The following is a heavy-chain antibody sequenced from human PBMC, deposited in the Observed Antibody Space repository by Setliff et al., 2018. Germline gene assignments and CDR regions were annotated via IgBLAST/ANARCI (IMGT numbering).Heavy chain of an antibody. CDR2: IYYSGST. Sequence: SETLSLTCTVSGGSISSSSYYWGWIRQPPGKGLEWIGSIYYSGSTYYNPSLKSRVTISVDTSKNQFSPKLSSVTAADTAVYYCARRTGYYNFWSGYYDYWGQGTLVTVSS. CDR3: ARRTGYYNFWSGYYDY. J-gene: IGHJ4*02. CDR1: GGSISSSSYY. V-gene: IGHV4-39*07. D-gene: IGHD3-3*01.